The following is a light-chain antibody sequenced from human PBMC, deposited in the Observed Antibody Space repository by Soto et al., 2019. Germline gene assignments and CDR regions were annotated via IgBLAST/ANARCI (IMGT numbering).Light chain of an antibody. Sequence: QSVLTQPPSASGTPGQRVTISCSGRSSNIGRNNVNWYQQLPATAPKLLIYSNNQRSSGVPDRFSGSKSGTSASLAISGLQSEDEADYYCAAWDDSLNGWVFGGGTKLTVL. V-gene: IGLV1-44*01. CDR3: AAWDDSLNGWV. J-gene: IGLJ3*02. CDR1: SSNIGRNN. CDR2: SNN.